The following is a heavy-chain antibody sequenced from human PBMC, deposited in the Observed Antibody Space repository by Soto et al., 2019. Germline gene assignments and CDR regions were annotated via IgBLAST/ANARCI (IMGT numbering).Heavy chain of an antibody. CDR2: SIPMFGTA. V-gene: IGHV1-69*01. CDR3: ARDPRGRGYSHGQGHYYGLDV. D-gene: IGHD5-18*01. Sequence: QVQLVQSGAEVKKPGSSVKVSCKASGGTFSSDAISWVRQAPGQGLEWMGGSIPMFGTANYAQKVQGRVTITADESTSTAYMEMSRLTYEDTAIECWARDPRGRGYSHGQGHYYGLDVWGQGTTVTVS. CDR1: GGTFSSDA. J-gene: IGHJ6*02.